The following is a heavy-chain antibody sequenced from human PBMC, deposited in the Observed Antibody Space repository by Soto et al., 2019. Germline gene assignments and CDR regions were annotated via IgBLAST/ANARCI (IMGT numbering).Heavy chain of an antibody. V-gene: IGHV1-46*01. CDR2: IHPSGGST. CDR1: GYTITSYY. Sequence: GASVKVSCKASGYTITSYYMNWERQAPVQGLEWMGIIHPSGGSTSYAQKFQGRVTMTRDTSTSTVYMELSSLRSEDTAVYYCARGTAETHHAFDYWGQGTLVTVSS. J-gene: IGHJ4*02. CDR3: ARGTAETHHAFDY. D-gene: IGHD6-13*01.